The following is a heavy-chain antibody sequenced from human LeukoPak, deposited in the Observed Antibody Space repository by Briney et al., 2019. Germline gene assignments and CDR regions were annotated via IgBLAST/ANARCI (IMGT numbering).Heavy chain of an antibody. CDR1: GYTLTGYY. D-gene: IGHD3-22*01. V-gene: IGHV1-2*02. J-gene: IGHJ6*02. CDR2: INPNSGGT. Sequence: ASVKVSCKASGYTLTGYYMHWVRQAPGQGLEWMGWINPNSGGTNYAQKFQGRVTMTRDTSISTAYMELSRLRSDDTAVYYCARGSTANYYDSSGSQRNYGMDVWGQGTTVTVSS. CDR3: ARGSTANYYDSSGSQRNYGMDV.